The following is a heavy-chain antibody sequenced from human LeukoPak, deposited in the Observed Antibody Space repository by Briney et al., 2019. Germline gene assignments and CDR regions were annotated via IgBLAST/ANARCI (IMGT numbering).Heavy chain of an antibody. Sequence: SETLSLTCTVSGGSISSYYWSWIRQPPGKGLEWIGYIYYSGSTNYNPSLKSRVTISVDTSKNQFSLKLSSVTAADTAVYYCARHRGYYYDSSGYPLDYWGQGALVTVSS. CDR1: GGSISSYY. CDR2: IYYSGST. CDR3: ARHRGYYYDSSGYPLDY. J-gene: IGHJ4*02. D-gene: IGHD3-22*01. V-gene: IGHV4-59*08.